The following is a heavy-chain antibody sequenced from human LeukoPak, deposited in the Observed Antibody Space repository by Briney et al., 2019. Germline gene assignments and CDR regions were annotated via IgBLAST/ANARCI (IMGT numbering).Heavy chain of an antibody. V-gene: IGHV3-30*18. D-gene: IGHD3-3*01. CDR2: ISYDGSNK. CDR3: AKGHPKITIFGVYDY. J-gene: IGHJ4*02. CDR1: GFTFSSYG. Sequence: GGSLRLSCAASGFTFSSYGMHWVRQAPGKGLEWVAVISYDGSNKYYADSVKGRFTISRDNSKNTLYLQMNCLRAEDTAVYYCAKGHPKITIFGVYDYWGQGTLVTVSS.